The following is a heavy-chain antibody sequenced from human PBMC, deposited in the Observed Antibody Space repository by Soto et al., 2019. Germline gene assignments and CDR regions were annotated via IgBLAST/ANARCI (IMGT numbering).Heavy chain of an antibody. CDR3: ARASGIAAAGDYYYGMDV. D-gene: IGHD6-13*01. V-gene: IGHV1-3*01. CDR2: INAGNGNT. J-gene: IGHJ6*02. Sequence: ASVKVSCKASGYTFTSYAMHWVRQAPGQRLEWMGWINAGNGNTKYSQKFQGRVTITRDTSTSTAYMELSSLRSEDTAVYYCARASGIAAAGDYYYGMDVWGQGTTVTVS. CDR1: GYTFTSYA.